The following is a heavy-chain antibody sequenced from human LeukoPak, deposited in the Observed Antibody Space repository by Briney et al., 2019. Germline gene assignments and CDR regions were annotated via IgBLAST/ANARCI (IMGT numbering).Heavy chain of an antibody. CDR2: ISAYNGNT. J-gene: IGHJ6*02. CDR3: ARDIVVVPAAIGYYYYGMDV. CDR1: GYTFTSYA. Sequence: ASVKVSCKASGYTFTSYAMHWVRQAPGQGLEWMGWISAYNGNTNYAQKLQGRVTMTTDTSTSTAYMELRSLRSDDTAVYYCARDIVVVPAAIGYYYYGMDVWGQGTTVTVSS. D-gene: IGHD2-2*02. V-gene: IGHV1-18*01.